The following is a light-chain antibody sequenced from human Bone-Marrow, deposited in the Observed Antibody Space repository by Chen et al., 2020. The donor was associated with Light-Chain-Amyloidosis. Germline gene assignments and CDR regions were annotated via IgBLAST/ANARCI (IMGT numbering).Light chain of an antibody. Sequence: SYVLTQPSSVSVAPGQTATIACGGNNIGSTSVHWYQQTPGQAPLLVVYDDSDRPSGIPERLCGANSGKTATLTSSRVEAGDEADYYCQVWDRSSDRPVFGGGTKLTVL. J-gene: IGLJ3*02. CDR2: DDS. V-gene: IGLV3-21*02. CDR3: QVWDRSSDRPV. CDR1: NIGSTS.